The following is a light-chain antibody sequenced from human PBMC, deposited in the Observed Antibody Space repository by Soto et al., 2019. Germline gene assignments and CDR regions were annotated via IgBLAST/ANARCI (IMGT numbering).Light chain of an antibody. V-gene: IGLV1-47*01. CDR3: AAWDDSLNGVV. Sequence: QSVLTQPPSASGTPGQRVTISCSGSSSNIGSNYVYWYHHLPGTAPKLLIYSNNQRPSGVPDRFSGSKSGTSASLAISGLRSEDEADYYCAAWDDSLNGVVFGGGTQLTVL. CDR2: SNN. J-gene: IGLJ2*01. CDR1: SSNIGSNY.